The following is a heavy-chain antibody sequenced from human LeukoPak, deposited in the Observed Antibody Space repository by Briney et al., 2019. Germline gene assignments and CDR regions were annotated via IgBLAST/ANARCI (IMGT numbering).Heavy chain of an antibody. V-gene: IGHV3-23*01. Sequence: GGSLRLSCAASGFTFSTYAMTWVRQAPGKGLEWVSSITGNGGSTYYADYVKGRFTISRDNSKNTLYLQMNSLRAEDTAVYHCARDSGSYLQPTDYWGQGTLVTVSS. J-gene: IGHJ4*02. D-gene: IGHD1-26*01. CDR1: GFTFSTYA. CDR3: ARDSGSYLQPTDY. CDR2: ITGNGGST.